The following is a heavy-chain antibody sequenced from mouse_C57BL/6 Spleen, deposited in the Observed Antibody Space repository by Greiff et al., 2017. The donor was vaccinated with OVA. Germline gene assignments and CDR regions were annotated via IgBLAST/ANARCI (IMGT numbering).Heavy chain of an antibody. D-gene: IGHD2-5*01. J-gene: IGHJ4*01. CDR3: ARGSNYDYYAMDY. V-gene: IGHV2-2*01. CDR2: IWSGGST. CDR1: GFSLTSYC. Sequence: QVQLKQSGPGLVQPSQCLSITCTVSGFSLTSYCVHWVRQSPGKGLEWLGVIWSGGSTDYNADFISRLSINKDNSKSQVYFKMNSLQADDTAIYYCARGSNYDYYAMDYWGQGTSVTVSS.